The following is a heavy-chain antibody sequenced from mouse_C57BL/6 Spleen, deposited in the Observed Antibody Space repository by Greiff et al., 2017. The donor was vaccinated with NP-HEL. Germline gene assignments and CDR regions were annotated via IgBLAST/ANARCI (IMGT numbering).Heavy chain of an antibody. CDR2: ISSGSSTI. Sequence: EVKVVESGGGLVKPGGSLKLSCAASGFTFSDYGMHWVRQAPEKGLEWVAYISSGSSTIYYADTVKGRFTISRDNAKNTLFLQMTSLRSEDTAMYYCARRDGNPSYAMDYWGQGTSVTVSS. D-gene: IGHD2-1*01. J-gene: IGHJ4*01. V-gene: IGHV5-17*01. CDR3: ARRDGNPSYAMDY. CDR1: GFTFSDYG.